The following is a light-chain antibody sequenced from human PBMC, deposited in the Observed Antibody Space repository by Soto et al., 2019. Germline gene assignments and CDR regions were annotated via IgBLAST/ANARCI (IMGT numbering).Light chain of an antibody. V-gene: IGKV1-5*03. Sequence: DIQMTQSHPTLSGSVGVRVTITCRASQTISSWLAWYQKKPGKAPKLLMYKASTLKSGVPPRFSGSGSGTEFTLTISSLQPDDFATYYGQHYNSYAVAFGQGTKVDIK. J-gene: IGKJ1*01. CDR2: KAS. CDR1: QTISSW. CDR3: QHYNSYAVA.